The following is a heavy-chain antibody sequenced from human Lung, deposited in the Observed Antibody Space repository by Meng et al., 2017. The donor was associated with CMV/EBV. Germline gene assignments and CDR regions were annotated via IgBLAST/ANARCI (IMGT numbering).Heavy chain of an antibody. V-gene: IGHV4-39*07. J-gene: IGHJ5*02. CDR3: AREGLDFGGNINLSDP. D-gene: IGHD4-23*01. CDR1: GGSISSSSYF. Sequence: SETLSLXCTVSGGSISSSSYFWGWIRQPPGKGLEWIGTIYHNGKTYYNPSLKSRVSISVDTSKDQFSLRLTSVTAADTAVYYCAREGLDFGGNINLSDPXGQGXLVTVSS. CDR2: IYHNGKT.